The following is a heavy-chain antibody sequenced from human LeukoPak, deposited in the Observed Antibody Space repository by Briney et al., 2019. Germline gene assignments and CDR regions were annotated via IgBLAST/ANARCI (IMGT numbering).Heavy chain of an antibody. V-gene: IGHV1-69*05. D-gene: IGHD7-27*01. Sequence: GASVKVSCKASGGTFSSYAISWVRQAPGQGLEWMGGIIPIFGTANYAQKFQGRVMITTDESTSTAYMELSSLRSEDTAVYYCARTQTGDANWYFDLWGRGTLVTVSS. CDR1: GGTFSSYA. CDR2: IIPIFGTA. J-gene: IGHJ2*01. CDR3: ARTQTGDANWYFDL.